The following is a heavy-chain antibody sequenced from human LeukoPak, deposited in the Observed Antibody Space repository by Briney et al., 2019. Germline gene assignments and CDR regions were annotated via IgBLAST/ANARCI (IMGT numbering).Heavy chain of an antibody. CDR1: GGSISSGGYY. CDR3: ASGGHSSSSLHFLFGY. Sequence: SQTLSLTCTVSGGSISSGGYYWSWIRQHPGKGLEWIGYIYYSGSTYYNPSLKSRVTISVDTSKNQFSLKLSSVTAADTAVYYCASGGHSSSSLHFLFGYWGQGTLVTVSS. D-gene: IGHD6-6*01. V-gene: IGHV4-31*03. CDR2: IYYSGST. J-gene: IGHJ4*02.